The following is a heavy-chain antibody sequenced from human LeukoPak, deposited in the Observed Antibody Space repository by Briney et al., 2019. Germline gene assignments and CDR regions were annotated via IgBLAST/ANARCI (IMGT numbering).Heavy chain of an antibody. V-gene: IGHV3-23*01. Sequence: PGGSLRLSCAASGFTFSNYAMIWVRQAPGKGLEWVSAISGSGAGTYYADSVKGRFPISRDNSRNTLYLQMNSLRPENTPVYFCAKLVDSASMIWGRGTLVTVSS. CDR1: GFTFSNYA. CDR3: AKLVDSASMI. CDR2: ISGSGAGT. J-gene: IGHJ4*02. D-gene: IGHD1-26*01.